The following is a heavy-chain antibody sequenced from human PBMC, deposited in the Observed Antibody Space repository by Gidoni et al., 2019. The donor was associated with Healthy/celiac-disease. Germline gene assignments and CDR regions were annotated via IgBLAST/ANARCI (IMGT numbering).Heavy chain of an antibody. CDR1: GGSFSGYY. J-gene: IGHJ4*02. V-gene: IGHV4-34*01. CDR2: INHSGST. Sequence: QVQLQQWGAGLLKPSETLSLTCAVYGGSFSGYYWSWIRQPPGKGLEWIGEINHSGSTNYNPSLKSRVTISVDTSKNQFSLKLSSVTAADTAVYYCARESGRFLEWLGFDYWGQGTLVTVSS. D-gene: IGHD3-3*01. CDR3: ARESGRFLEWLGFDY.